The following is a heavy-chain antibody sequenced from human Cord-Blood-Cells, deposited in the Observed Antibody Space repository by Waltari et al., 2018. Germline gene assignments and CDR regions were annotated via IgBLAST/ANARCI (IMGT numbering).Heavy chain of an antibody. V-gene: IGHV3-53*01. J-gene: IGHJ4*02. CDR3: ARWRAAFDY. Sequence: EVQLVVHGGGLIQRGGSLRLSCAASGFTVSGNYLTWVRQAPGKGLGWVSDIYSGGSTYYADSVKGRFTISRDNSKNTLYLQMNSLRAEDTAVYYCARWRAAFDYWGQGTLVTVSS. D-gene: IGHD6-25*01. CDR1: GFTVSGNY. CDR2: IYSGGST.